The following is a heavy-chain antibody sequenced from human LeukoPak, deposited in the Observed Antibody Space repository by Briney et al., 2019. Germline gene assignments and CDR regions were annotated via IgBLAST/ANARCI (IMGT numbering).Heavy chain of an antibody. CDR2: ISHDGSSK. D-gene: IGHD2-2*01. J-gene: IGHJ6*02. V-gene: IGHV3-30*18. CDR3: AKSIRFCSSNSCFAGYYNYGLHV. CDR1: GFTFSSYG. Sequence: GGSLRLSCAASGFTFSSYGMHWVRQAPGKGLEWVAVISHDGSSKYFADSVKGRFTISRDNPKNTLDLQMHSLRAEDTAEYYCAKSIRFCSSNSCFAGYYNYGLHVWGQGTTVIVSS.